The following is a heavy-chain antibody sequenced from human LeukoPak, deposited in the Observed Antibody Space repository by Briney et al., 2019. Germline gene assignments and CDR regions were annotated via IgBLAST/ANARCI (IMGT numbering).Heavy chain of an antibody. CDR2: ISSSSSYI. CDR3: ARDLRVVPAAVDY. J-gene: IGHJ4*02. V-gene: IGHV3-21*01. CDR1: GFTFSSYA. D-gene: IGHD2-2*01. Sequence: GGSLRLSCAASGFTFSSYAISWVRQAPGKGLEWVSSISSSSSYIYYADSVKGRFTISRDNAKNSLYLQMNSLRAEDTAVYYCARDLRVVPAAVDYWGQGTLVTVSS.